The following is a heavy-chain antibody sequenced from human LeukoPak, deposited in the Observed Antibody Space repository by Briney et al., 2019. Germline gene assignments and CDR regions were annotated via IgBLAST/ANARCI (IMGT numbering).Heavy chain of an antibody. CDR2: INPNNGGT. D-gene: IGHD2-15*01. J-gene: IGHJ5*02. V-gene: IGHV1-2*02. Sequence: ASVKVSCKASGYTFTGYYIHWVRQAPGQGLEWMGWINPNNGGTNYGQKFQGRVTMTRDTSISTAYMELSRLRCDDTAVYYCARDRLRLGYERTNWFDPWGQGTLVTVSS. CDR1: GYTFTGYY. CDR3: ARDRLRLGYERTNWFDP.